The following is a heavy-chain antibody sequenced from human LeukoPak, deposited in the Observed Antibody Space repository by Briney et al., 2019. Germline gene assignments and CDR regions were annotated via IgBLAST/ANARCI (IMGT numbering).Heavy chain of an antibody. Sequence: AASVKVSCKASGGTFSSYAISWVRQAPGQGLEWKGGIIPIFGTANYAQKFQGRVTITADESTSTAYMELSSLRSEDTAVYYCARGGQQLVYVFDYWGQGTLVTVSS. CDR1: GGTFSSYA. D-gene: IGHD6-13*01. CDR3: ARGGQQLVYVFDY. CDR2: IIPIFGTA. J-gene: IGHJ4*02. V-gene: IGHV1-69*01.